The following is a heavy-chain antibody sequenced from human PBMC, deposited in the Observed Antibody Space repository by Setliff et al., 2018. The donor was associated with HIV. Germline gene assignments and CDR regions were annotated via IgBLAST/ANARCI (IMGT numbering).Heavy chain of an antibody. CDR3: ARGGSGYYDFWSGSSAFEY. CDR1: GGMPNRYA. D-gene: IGHD3-3*01. Sequence: ASVKVSCKASGGMPNRYAISWVRQAPGQGLEWMGGIIPTFGTSNYAQKFQGRVTITADESTTTAYMELSSLRSEDTAVFYCARGGSGYYDFWSGSSAFEYWGQGTWSPSP. V-gene: IGHV1-69*13. J-gene: IGHJ4*02. CDR2: IIPTFGTS.